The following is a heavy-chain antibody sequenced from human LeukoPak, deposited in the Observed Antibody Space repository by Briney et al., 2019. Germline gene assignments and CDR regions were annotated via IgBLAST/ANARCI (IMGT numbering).Heavy chain of an antibody. V-gene: IGHV3-20*04. CDR2: INWNGGST. CDR1: GFTFGSYD. Sequence: GGSLRLSCAASGFTFGSYDMSWVRQAPGKGLEWVSGINWNGGSTGYADSVKGRFTISRDNAKNSLYLQMNSLRAEDTALYYCARVGYCSGGSCYSPDYWGQGTLVTVSS. D-gene: IGHD2-15*01. CDR3: ARVGYCSGGSCYSPDY. J-gene: IGHJ4*02.